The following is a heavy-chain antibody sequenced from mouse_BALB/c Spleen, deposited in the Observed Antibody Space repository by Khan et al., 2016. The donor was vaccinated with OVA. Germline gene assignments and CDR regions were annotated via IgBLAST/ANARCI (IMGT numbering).Heavy chain of an antibody. J-gene: IGHJ3*01. CDR3: TGLAYYYVSEGLAY. CDR1: GFTFSTYG. Sequence: EVELVESGGDLVKPGGSLKLSCAASGFTFSTYGMSWVRQAPDKRLEWVATVSTGGSYTYYPDSVKGRFTISRDNAKNTLYLQMSVQRSEDTAMFYCTGLAYYYVSEGLAYWGQGTMVTVSA. D-gene: IGHD1-1*01. V-gene: IGHV5-6*01. CDR2: VSTGGSYT.